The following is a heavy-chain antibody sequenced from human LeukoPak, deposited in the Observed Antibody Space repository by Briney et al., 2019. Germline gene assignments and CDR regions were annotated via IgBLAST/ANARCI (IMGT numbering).Heavy chain of an antibody. J-gene: IGHJ6*03. V-gene: IGHV4-4*07. CDR3: ERVRGSSGSYEYYHYMDV. D-gene: IGHD1-26*01. CDR2: IYTSGST. CDR1: GGSISYFY. Sequence: PSETLSLTCTVSGGSISYFYWSWIRQPAGKGLEWIGRIYTSGSTNYNPSLKSRVTMSVDTSKKQFSLKLSSVTAADTAVYYCERVRGSSGSYEYYHYMDVWGKGTTVTVSS.